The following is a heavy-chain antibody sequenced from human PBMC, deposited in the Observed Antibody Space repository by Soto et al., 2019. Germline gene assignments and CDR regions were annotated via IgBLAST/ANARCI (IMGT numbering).Heavy chain of an antibody. Sequence: GGSLRLSCAASGFTFSSYGMHWVRQAPGKGLEWVAVISYDGSNKYYADSVKGRFTISRDNSKNTLYLQMNSLRAEDTAVYYCAKAREQSFHPPYYYYGMDVWGQGTTVTVSS. J-gene: IGHJ6*02. CDR1: GFTFSSYG. V-gene: IGHV3-30*18. D-gene: IGHD1-26*01. CDR3: AKAREQSFHPPYYYYGMDV. CDR2: ISYDGSNK.